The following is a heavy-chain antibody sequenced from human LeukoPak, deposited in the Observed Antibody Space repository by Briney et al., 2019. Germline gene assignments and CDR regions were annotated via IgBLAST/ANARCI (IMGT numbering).Heavy chain of an antibody. J-gene: IGHJ4*02. CDR3: ARADKSIAAAGLDY. CDR2: ITPTGGST. CDR1: GYTFTNYY. V-gene: IGHV1-46*04. Sequence: ASVTVSCKAFGYTFTNYYVHWVRQAPGQGLEWMGIITPTGGSTSYAHKLEGRLTMTRDMSTSTVYMELSSLRSEDTALYYCARADKSIAAAGLDYWGQGTLVTVSA. D-gene: IGHD6-13*01.